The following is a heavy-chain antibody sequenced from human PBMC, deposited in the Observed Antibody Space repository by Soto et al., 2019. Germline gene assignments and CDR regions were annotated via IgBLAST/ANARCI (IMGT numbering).Heavy chain of an antibody. CDR3: AKDRVRRHYYYGMDV. V-gene: IGHV3-30*18. CDR2: ISYDGSNK. Sequence: HPGGSLRLSCAASGFTFSSYGMHWVRQAPGKGLEWVAVISYDGSNKYYADSVKGRFTISRDNSKNTLYLQMNSLRAEDTAVYYCAKDRVRRHYYYGMDVWGQGTTVTVSS. D-gene: IGHD2-21*01. J-gene: IGHJ6*02. CDR1: GFTFSSYG.